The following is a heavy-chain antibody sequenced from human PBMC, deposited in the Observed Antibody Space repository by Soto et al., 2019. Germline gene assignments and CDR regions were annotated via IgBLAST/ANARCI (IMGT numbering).Heavy chain of an antibody. CDR3: ARDSNWFDP. V-gene: IGHV1-3*01. CDR1: GYTFTSYA. CDR2: INAGSGNT. J-gene: IGHJ5*02. Sequence: ASVKVSCKASGYTFTSYAMHWVRQAPGQRLEWMGWINAGSGNTKYSQKFQGRVTITRDTSASTAYMELRSLRSDDTAVYYCARDSNWFDPWGQGTLVTVSS.